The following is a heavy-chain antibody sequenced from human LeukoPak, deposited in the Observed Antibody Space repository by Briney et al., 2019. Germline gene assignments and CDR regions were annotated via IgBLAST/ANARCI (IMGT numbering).Heavy chain of an antibody. CDR1: GESFSGYY. Sequence: SETLSLTCAVYGESFSGYYWSWIRQPPGKGLEWIGEINHSGSTNYNPSLKSRVTISVDTSKYQFSLKLSSVTAADTAVYYCATSGGTLGPTNYFAYWGQGTLVTVSS. CDR3: ATSGGTLGPTNYFAY. V-gene: IGHV4-34*01. D-gene: IGHD3-16*01. CDR2: INHSGST. J-gene: IGHJ4*02.